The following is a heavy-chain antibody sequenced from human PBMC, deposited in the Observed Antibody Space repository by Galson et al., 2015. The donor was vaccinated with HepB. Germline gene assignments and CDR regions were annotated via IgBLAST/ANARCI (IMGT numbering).Heavy chain of an antibody. V-gene: IGHV3-23*01. D-gene: IGHD6-13*01. CDR2: ISGSGGST. CDR3: AKTLVLSWHGRPFAFDY. J-gene: IGHJ4*02. Sequence: SLRLSCAASGFTFSSYAMSWVRQAPGKGLGWVSAISGSGGSTYYAGSVKGRFTISRDNSKNTLYLQMNSLRAEDTAVYYCAKTLVLSWHGRPFAFDYWGQGTLVTVSS. CDR1: GFTFSSYA.